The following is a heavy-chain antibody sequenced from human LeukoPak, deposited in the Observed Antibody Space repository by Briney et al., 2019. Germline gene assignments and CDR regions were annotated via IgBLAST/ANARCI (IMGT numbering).Heavy chain of an antibody. CDR2: IHPHGIF. D-gene: IGHD5-24*01. J-gene: IGHJ5*02. CDR1: GGSCDDYY. V-gene: IGHV4-34*01. Sequence: SETLSLTCDVYGGSCDDYYCSWIRQPPGKGLEWIGEIHPHGIFYYNSSLMSRVTISIDTSKSRFSLRLTSVTAAETAFYFCARGRDRSKAGDLWGQGSLVTVSS. CDR3: ARGRDRSKAGDL.